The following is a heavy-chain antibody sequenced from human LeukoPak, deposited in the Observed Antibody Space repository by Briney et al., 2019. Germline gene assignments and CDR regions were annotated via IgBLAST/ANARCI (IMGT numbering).Heavy chain of an antibody. Sequence: SETLSLTCTVSGGSVSSGGYYWSWIRQHPGKGLEWIGYIYYSGSTYYNPSLKSRVTISVDTSKNQFSLKLSSVTAADTAVYYCASSLDYGYWFDPWGQGTLVTVSS. CDR2: IYYSGST. J-gene: IGHJ5*02. CDR1: GGSVSSGGYY. V-gene: IGHV4-31*03. D-gene: IGHD4-17*01. CDR3: ASSLDYGYWFDP.